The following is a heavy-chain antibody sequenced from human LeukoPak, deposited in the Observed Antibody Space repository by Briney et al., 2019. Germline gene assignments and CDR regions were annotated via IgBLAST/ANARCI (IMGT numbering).Heavy chain of an antibody. CDR2: INTNTGNP. J-gene: IGHJ4*02. D-gene: IGHD4-17*01. Sequence: GASVKVSCKASGYTFTGYYMHWVRQAPGQGLEWMGWINTNTGNPTYAQGFTGRFVFSLDTSVSTAYLQISSLKAEDTAVYYCARVRRHDYGDYEFDYWGQGTLVTVSS. CDR1: GYTFTGYY. CDR3: ARVRRHDYGDYEFDY. V-gene: IGHV7-4-1*02.